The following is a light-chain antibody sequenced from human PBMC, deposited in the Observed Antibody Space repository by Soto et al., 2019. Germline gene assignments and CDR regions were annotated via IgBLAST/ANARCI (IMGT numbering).Light chain of an antibody. CDR3: QNYNSAPFT. V-gene: IGKV1-27*01. CDR2: AAS. J-gene: IGKJ3*01. Sequence: DIQMTQSPSSLSASVGDSVTITCRASQAIINYLTWYQQKPGKVPKLLIYAASTLQSGVPSRFSGSGSGTDFTLTISSLQPEDVATYYCQNYNSAPFTFGPGTKVDI. CDR1: QAIINY.